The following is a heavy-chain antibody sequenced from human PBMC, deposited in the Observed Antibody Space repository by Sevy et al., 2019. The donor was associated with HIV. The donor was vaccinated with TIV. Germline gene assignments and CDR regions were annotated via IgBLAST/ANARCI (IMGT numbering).Heavy chain of an antibody. V-gene: IGHV3-30*04. CDR1: GFTFNTHA. J-gene: IGHJ4*02. CDR3: AREGGYTSAWSPGNY. D-gene: IGHD6-19*01. Sequence: GGSLRLSCAASGFTFNTHAMHWVRQAPGKGLEWVALISYDGIIKYYADSVKGRLTISRDNSKNMLSLQMNSLGIEDTAVYYCAREGGYTSAWSPGNYWGQGTLVTVSS. CDR2: ISYDGIIK.